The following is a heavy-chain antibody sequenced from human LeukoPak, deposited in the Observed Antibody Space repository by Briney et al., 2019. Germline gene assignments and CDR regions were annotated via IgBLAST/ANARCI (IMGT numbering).Heavy chain of an antibody. D-gene: IGHD3-10*01. J-gene: IGHJ6*03. Sequence: GASVKVSCKASGFTFTAYHMHWVRQAPGQGLEWTGWINPNSGGTNYAQKFQGRVTMTRDTSISTAYMELSGLRSDDTAVYFCARVKYGSGRKGYYYYFMDVWGKGTTVTVSS. CDR1: GFTFTAYH. V-gene: IGHV1-2*02. CDR3: ARVKYGSGRKGYYYYFMDV. CDR2: INPNSGGT.